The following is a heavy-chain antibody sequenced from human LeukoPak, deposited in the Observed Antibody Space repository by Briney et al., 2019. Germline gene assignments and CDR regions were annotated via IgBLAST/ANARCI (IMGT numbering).Heavy chain of an antibody. Sequence: GGSLRLSCAASGFTVSGNSMNWVRQAPGKGLEWVSIIYSSGSTYYADSVKGRFTISRDNSRNTLYLQMNSLRAEDTAVYYCARDRPPPSNWYFIAAFDIWGQGTMVTVSS. J-gene: IGHJ3*02. V-gene: IGHV3-66*01. CDR2: IYSSGST. CDR1: GFTVSGNS. CDR3: ARDRPPPSNWYFIAAFDI. D-gene: IGHD3-9*01.